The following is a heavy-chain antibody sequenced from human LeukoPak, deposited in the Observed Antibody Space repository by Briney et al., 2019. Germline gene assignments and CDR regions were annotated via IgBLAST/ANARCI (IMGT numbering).Heavy chain of an antibody. D-gene: IGHD1-1*01. J-gene: IGHJ6*03. CDR2: IYPGDSDT. Sequence: GESLKISCKGSGYSFTSYWIGWVRQMPGKGLEWMGIIYPGDSDTRYSPSFQGQVTISADKSISTAYLQWSSLKASDTAMYYCARGAVNRYNWNDDNYYYYMDVWGKGTTVIISS. CDR3: ARGAVNRYNWNDDNYYYYMDV. CDR1: GYSFTSYW. V-gene: IGHV5-51*01.